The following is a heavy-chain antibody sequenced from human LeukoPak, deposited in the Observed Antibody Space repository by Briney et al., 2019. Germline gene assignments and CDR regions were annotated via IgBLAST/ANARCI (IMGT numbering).Heavy chain of an antibody. CDR3: ARGTPDIVVVPAADY. CDR1: GFTFSSYA. D-gene: IGHD2-2*01. CDR2: ISYNGSNK. V-gene: IGHV3-30-3*01. J-gene: IGHJ4*02. Sequence: GGSLRLSCAASGFTFSSYAMSWVRQAPGKGLEWVAVISYNGSNKYYADSVKGRFTISRDNSKNTLYLQMNSLRAEDTAVYYCARGTPDIVVVPAADYWGQGTLVTVSS.